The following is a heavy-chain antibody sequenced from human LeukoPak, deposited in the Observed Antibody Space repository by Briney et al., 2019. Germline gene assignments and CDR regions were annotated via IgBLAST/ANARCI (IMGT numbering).Heavy chain of an antibody. CDR1: GGSISSGSYY. J-gene: IGHJ4*02. D-gene: IGHD3-22*01. Sequence: SETLSLTCTVSGGSISSGSYYWSWIRQPAGKGLEWIGRISTSGSTNYNPSLKSRVTISVDTSKNQFSLKLSSVTAADTAVYYCARESIVTMIVVVGYYFDYWGQGTLVTVSS. V-gene: IGHV4-61*02. CDR2: ISTSGST. CDR3: ARESIVTMIVVVGYYFDY.